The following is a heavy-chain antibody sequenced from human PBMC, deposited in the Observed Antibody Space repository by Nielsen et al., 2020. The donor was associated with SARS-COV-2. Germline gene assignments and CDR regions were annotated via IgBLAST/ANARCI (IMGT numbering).Heavy chain of an antibody. CDR1: GFNIRGYW. V-gene: IGHV3-7*01. D-gene: IGHD4-17*01. J-gene: IGHJ4*02. CDR3: ARVGFYGDPEYLDY. Sequence: GESLKIPCVVSGFNIRGYWMTWVRQAPGKGLEWVGNIKLDGSEKYYVDSVKGRFTISRDNARNTLYLQMNSLRVEDTAVYYCARVGFYGDPEYLDYWGQGALVTVSS. CDR2: IKLDGSEK.